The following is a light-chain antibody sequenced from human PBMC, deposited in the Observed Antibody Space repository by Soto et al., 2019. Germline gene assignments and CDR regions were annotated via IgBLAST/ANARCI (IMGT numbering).Light chain of an antibody. V-gene: IGLV2-14*01. CDR1: TSDIGHYNY. CDR3: SSYRSTMTV. CDR2: EVS. Sequence: QSALTQPASVSGSPGQSVTISCTATTSDIGHYNYVSWYQQHPGKAPKLVIYEVSNRPLGVSSRYSGSKSGNTASLTISGLQAEDEADYYCSSYRSTMTVFGGGTKVTVL. J-gene: IGLJ3*02.